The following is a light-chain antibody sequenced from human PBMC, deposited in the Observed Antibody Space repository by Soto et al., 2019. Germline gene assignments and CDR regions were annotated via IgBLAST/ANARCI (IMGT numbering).Light chain of an antibody. CDR3: SSYTSNSTPYV. J-gene: IGLJ1*01. Sequence: QSALTQPASVSGSPGQSISISCTGTSSDVGRYNYVSWYQQHPGRAPKLMIYDVSNRPSGVSNRFSGSKSSNTASLTISGLQAEDEADYYCSSYTSNSTPYVFGTGTKVTVL. CDR1: SSDVGRYNY. V-gene: IGLV2-14*01. CDR2: DVS.